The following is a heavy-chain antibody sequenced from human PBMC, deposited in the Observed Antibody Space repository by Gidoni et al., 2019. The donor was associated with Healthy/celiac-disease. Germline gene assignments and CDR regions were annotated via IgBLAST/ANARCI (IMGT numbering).Heavy chain of an antibody. D-gene: IGHD6-19*01. J-gene: IGHJ6*02. CDR3: ARDLERWSGWYEVAFDYYYGMDV. V-gene: IGHV3-30-3*01. CDR2: ISDDGSNK. Sequence: QVQLVESGGGVVQPGRSLRLSCAASGFTFSSYAMHWVRQAPGKGLEWVAVISDDGSNKYYADSVKGRFTISRDNSKNTLYLQMNSLRAEDTAVYYCARDLERWSGWYEVAFDYYYGMDVWGQGTTVTVSS. CDR1: GFTFSSYA.